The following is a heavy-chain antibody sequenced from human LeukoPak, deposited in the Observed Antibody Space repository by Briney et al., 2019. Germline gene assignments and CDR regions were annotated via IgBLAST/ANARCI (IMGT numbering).Heavy chain of an antibody. J-gene: IGHJ4*02. D-gene: IGHD3-22*01. CDR2: ISWSSGSI. Sequence: GRSLRLSCAASGFTFDDYAMHWARQAPGKGLEWVSGISWSSGSIGYADSVKGRFTISRDNAKNSLYLQMNSLRAEDTALYYCAKSRGRSGYYSLFDYWGQGTLVTVSS. V-gene: IGHV3-9*01. CDR3: AKSRGRSGYYSLFDY. CDR1: GFTFDDYA.